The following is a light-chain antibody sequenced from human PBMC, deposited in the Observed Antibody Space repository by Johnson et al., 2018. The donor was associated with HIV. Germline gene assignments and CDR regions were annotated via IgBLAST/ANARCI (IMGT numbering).Light chain of an antibody. CDR3: GTWDSSLSVSYV. CDR1: SSNIGTNY. J-gene: IGLJ1*01. V-gene: IGLV1-51*01. Sequence: QSVLTQPPSVSAAPGQKVTISCSGSSSNIGTNYVSWYQQLPGTAPKLLIYDNDKRPSGIPDRFSGSTSGTSATLGITGLQTGDEADYYCGTWDSSLSVSYVFGTGTKVTVL. CDR2: DND.